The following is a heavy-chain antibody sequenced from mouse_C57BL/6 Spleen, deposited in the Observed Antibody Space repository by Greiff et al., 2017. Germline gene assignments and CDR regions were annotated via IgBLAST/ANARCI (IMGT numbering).Heavy chain of an antibody. Sequence: VQLQQSGAELARPGASVKLSCKASGYTFTSYGISWVKQRTGQGLEWIGEIYPRSGNTYYNEKFKGKATLTADKSSSKAYMGLRSLTSEDSAVYVWANSQTAQAPFAYWGQGTLVTVSA. J-gene: IGHJ3*01. CDR2: IYPRSGNT. CDR1: GYTFTSYG. CDR3: ANSQTAQAPFAY. V-gene: IGHV1-81*01. D-gene: IGHD3-2*02.